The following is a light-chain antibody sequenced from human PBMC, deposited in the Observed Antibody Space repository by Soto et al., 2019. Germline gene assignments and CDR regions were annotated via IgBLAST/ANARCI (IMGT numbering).Light chain of an antibody. J-gene: IGKJ4*01. CDR3: QQYNYWPLT. CDR1: QSLTTY. CDR2: GIS. Sequence: EVVMTQSPATLSVSPGETATLSCRASQSLTTYLAWYQQKPDQAPRLLIYGISTRATDIPARFSGSGSGTESTLTISSLQSEDFAVYYCQQYNYWPLTFGGGTKVDIK. V-gene: IGKV3-15*01.